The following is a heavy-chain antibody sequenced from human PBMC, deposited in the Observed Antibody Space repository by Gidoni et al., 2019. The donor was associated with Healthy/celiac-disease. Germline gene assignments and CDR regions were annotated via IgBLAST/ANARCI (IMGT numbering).Heavy chain of an antibody. CDR1: GFTFSGYS. CDR2: ISSSSSYI. CDR3: ARASTEDAFDI. V-gene: IGHV3-21*01. Sequence: EVQLVESGGGLVKPGGSLRLSCAASGFTFSGYSMNWVRQAPGKGLEWVSSISSSSSYIYYADSVKGRFTISRDNAKNALYMQMNSLRAEDTAVYYCARASTEDAFDIWGQGTMVTVSS. J-gene: IGHJ3*02.